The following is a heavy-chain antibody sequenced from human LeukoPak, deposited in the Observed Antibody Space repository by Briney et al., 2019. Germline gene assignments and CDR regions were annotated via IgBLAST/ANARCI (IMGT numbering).Heavy chain of an antibody. CDR1: GYTFTGYY. CDR3: ARVLRITMVRGADTFDY. D-gene: IGHD3-10*01. CDR2: INPNSGGT. Sequence: ASVKVSCKASGYTFTGYYMHWVRQAPGQGLEWVGRINPNSGGTNYAEKFPGRVTMTRDTSISTAYMELSRLRSDDTAVYYCARVLRITMVRGADTFDYWGQGTLVTVSS. V-gene: IGHV1-2*06. J-gene: IGHJ4*02.